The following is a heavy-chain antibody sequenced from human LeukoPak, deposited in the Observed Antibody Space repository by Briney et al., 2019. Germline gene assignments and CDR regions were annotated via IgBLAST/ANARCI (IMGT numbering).Heavy chain of an antibody. CDR3: AKAKIRVGATTGWDY. V-gene: IGHV3-30-3*01. J-gene: IGHJ4*02. CDR2: ISYDGYDK. D-gene: IGHD1-26*01. CDR1: GFTFNDYA. Sequence: PGGSLRLSCAASGFTFNDYAMYWVRQAPGKGLEWVTLISYDGYDKSYADSVRGRFTISRDNSKNTLYLQMNSLRAEDTAVYYCAKAKIRVGATTGWDYWGQGTLVTVSS.